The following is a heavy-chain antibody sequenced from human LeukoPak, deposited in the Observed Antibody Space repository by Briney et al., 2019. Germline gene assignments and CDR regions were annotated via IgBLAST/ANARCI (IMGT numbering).Heavy chain of an antibody. V-gene: IGHV4-39*01. J-gene: IGHJ2*01. CDR2: IYYSGST. Sequence: PSGTLSLTCTVSGDSISSSFYYWDWIRQPPGKGLEWIGSIYYSGSTYYNPSLKSRVTISVDTSKSQFSLKLSSVTAADTVVYYCARRRSNWYFDLWGRGTLVTVSS. CDR1: GDSISSSFYY. CDR3: ARRRSNWYFDL.